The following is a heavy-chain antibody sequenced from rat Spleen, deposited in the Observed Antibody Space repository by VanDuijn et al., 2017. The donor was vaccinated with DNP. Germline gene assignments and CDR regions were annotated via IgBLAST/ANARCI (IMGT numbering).Heavy chain of an antibody. V-gene: IGHV5S10*01. CDR1: GFTFSDYN. CDR2: ISASGGGT. D-gene: IGHD1-4*01. CDR3: ATSPGPNWFAY. Sequence: EVQLVESGGGLLQPGRSRKLSCAASGFTFSDYNMAWVRQAPKKGLEWVTTISASGGGTYYRDSVKGRFTISRDNANRTLYLQMDSLRPEDTATYDCATSPGPNWFAYWGQGTLVTVSS. J-gene: IGHJ3*01.